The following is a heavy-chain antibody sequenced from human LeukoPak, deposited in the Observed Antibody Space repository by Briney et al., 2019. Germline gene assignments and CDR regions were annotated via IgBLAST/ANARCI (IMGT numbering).Heavy chain of an antibody. CDR2: IYYTGIT. D-gene: IGHD3-10*01. Sequence: SETLSLTCTVSGGPISGQYWSLLPQPPGKGLEWIGYIYYTGITKYNPSLKGRVTISVDTSKNQFSLRLTSVTAADTAVYYCARVSFHYHSGNYGWYFDSWGQGTLVTVSS. V-gene: IGHV4-59*11. J-gene: IGHJ4*02. CDR3: ARVSFHYHSGNYGWYFDS. CDR1: GGPISGQY.